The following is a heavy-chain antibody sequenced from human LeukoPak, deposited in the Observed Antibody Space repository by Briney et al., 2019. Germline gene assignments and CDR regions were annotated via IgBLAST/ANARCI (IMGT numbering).Heavy chain of an antibody. CDR2: IRNDGSNK. J-gene: IGHJ6*03. CDR1: GFPFSTYG. D-gene: IGHD3-10*01. CDR3: AKIIGGGYYYYYMDV. Sequence: GGSLRLSCAASGFPFSTYGIHWVRQAPGKGLEWVAFIRNDGSNKYYADSGKGRFTISRDNSKNTLYLQMNSLRPEDTAVYYCAKIIGGGYYYYYMDVWGKGTTVTVSS. V-gene: IGHV3-30*02.